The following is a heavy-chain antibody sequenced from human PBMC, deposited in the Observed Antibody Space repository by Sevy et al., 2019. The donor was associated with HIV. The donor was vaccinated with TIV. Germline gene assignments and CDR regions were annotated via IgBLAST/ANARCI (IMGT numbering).Heavy chain of an antibody. CDR3: AKAGCSSTSCYVGYYYYGMDV. D-gene: IGHD2-2*01. V-gene: IGHV3-23*01. Sequence: GGSLRLSCAASGFTFSSYAMSWVRQAPGKGLEWVSAISGSGGSTYYADSVKGRFTISRDNSKNTLYLQMNSLRAEDTAVYYCAKAGCSSTSCYVGYYYYGMDVWGQGTTVTVSS. J-gene: IGHJ6*02. CDR1: GFTFSSYA. CDR2: ISGSGGST.